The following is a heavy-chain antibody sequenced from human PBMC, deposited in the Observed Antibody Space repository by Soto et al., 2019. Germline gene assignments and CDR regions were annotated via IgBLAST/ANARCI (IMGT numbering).Heavy chain of an antibody. Sequence: QVQLQQWGAGLLKPSETLSLTCAVYGGSFSGYYWSWIRQPPGKGLEWIGEINHSGSTNYNPSLKSRVTISVDTSKNQFSLKLSSVTAADTAVYYCARGDSTYYFDYWGQGTLVTVSS. D-gene: IGHD2-15*01. CDR3: ARGDSTYYFDY. V-gene: IGHV4-34*01. CDR1: GGSFSGYY. J-gene: IGHJ4*02. CDR2: INHSGST.